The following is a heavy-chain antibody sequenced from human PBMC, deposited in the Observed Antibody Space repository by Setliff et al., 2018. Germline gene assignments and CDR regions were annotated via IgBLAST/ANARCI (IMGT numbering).Heavy chain of an antibody. V-gene: IGHV5-51*01. CDR1: GYTFTNYW. CDR3: ARQAIFGSDAFDI. Sequence: GESLKISCKSSGYTFTNYWIGWVRQMPGKGLEWMGIIYPDDSDASYSPSFQGQVTISADKSISTAYLQWSSLKASDTAMYYCARQAIFGSDAFDIWGQGTMVTVSS. CDR2: IYPDDSDA. J-gene: IGHJ3*02. D-gene: IGHD3-3*01.